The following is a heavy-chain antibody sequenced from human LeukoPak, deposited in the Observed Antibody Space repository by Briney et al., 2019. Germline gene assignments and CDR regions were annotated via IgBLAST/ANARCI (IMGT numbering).Heavy chain of an antibody. CDR2: ISAYNGNT. CDR3: ARVGYDILTGYYDQYYFDY. J-gene: IGHJ4*02. CDR1: GYTFTSYG. V-gene: IGHV1-18*01. Sequence: GASVKVSCKASGYTFTSYGISLVRQAPGQGLEWMGWISAYNGNTNYAQKLQGRVTMTTDTSTSTAYMELRSLRSDDTAVYYCARVGYDILTGYYDQYYFDYWGQGTLVTVSS. D-gene: IGHD3-9*01.